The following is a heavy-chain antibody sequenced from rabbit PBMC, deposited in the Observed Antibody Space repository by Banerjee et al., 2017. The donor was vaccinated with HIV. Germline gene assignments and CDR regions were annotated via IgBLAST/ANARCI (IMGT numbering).Heavy chain of an antibody. V-gene: IGHV1S7*01. CDR2: IDPVFGST. Sequence: QLKESGGGLVQPGGSLKLFCKASGFDFSSYGVSWVRQAPGKGLEWIGYIDPVFGSTSYASWVNGRFPISSHNAQNTLYLQLNSLTAADTATYFCVRDGGDDYGAAYTRLDLWGPGTLVTVS. D-gene: IGHD2-1*01. CDR1: GFDFSSYG. J-gene: IGHJ3*01. CDR3: VRDGGDDYGAAYTRLDL.